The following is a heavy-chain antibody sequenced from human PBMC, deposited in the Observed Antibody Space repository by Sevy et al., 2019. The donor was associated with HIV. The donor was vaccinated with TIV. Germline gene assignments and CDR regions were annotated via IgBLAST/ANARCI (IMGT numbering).Heavy chain of an antibody. V-gene: IGHV3-53*01. J-gene: IGHJ6*02. Sequence: GGSLRLSCAASGFTFSNYAMTWVRQAPGKGLEWVSVIYSGGSTYYADSVKGRFTISRDNSKNTLYLQMNSLRAEDTAVYYCATSGSYYYYYGMDVWGQGTTVTVSS. CDR1: GFTFSNYA. CDR2: IYSGGST. D-gene: IGHD1-26*01. CDR3: ATSGSYYYYYGMDV.